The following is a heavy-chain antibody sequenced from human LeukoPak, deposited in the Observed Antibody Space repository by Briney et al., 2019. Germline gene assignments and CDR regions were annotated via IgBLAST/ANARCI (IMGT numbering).Heavy chain of an antibody. CDR3: AKGGPQFFDY. Sequence: GGSLRLSCVVSGYTFSDYAMSWVRQAPGKGLEWVSTISGSGGRSYSEDPVKGRFTISRDNSRNTLYLQMNSLRVEDTAIYYCAKGGPQFFDYWGQGTLVTVSS. V-gene: IGHV3-23*01. D-gene: IGHD5-24*01. CDR1: GYTFSDYA. J-gene: IGHJ4*02. CDR2: ISGSGGRS.